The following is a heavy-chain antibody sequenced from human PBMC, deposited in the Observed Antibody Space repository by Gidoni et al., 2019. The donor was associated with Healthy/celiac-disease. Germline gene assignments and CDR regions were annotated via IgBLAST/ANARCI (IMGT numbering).Heavy chain of an antibody. CDR3: ERGLRKTARRPQGGMDV. CDR2: IYYSGST. J-gene: IGHJ6*02. Sequence: QLQLQESGPGLVKPSQTLSLTCPVSGGSFSSGGYSWSWLRQHPGKGLEWIGYIYYSGSTYYNPSLKSRVTISVDTSKNQFSLKLSSVTAADTAVYYCERGLRKTARRPQGGMDVWGQGTTVTVSS. CDR1: GGSFSSGGYS. D-gene: IGHD5-18*01. V-gene: IGHV4-31*03.